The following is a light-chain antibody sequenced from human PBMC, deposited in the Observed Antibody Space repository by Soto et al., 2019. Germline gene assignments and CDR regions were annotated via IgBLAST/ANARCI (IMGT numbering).Light chain of an antibody. Sequence: TLRASLGDRVTITLRASQSVRNWLAWHQQKPGRATQLLIYDSSTLEHGVPSRFRGSVSGAEFTLTINGLQPAEVSTYYWYQYSGYLPQTFAEGTMADI. V-gene: IGKV1-5*01. J-gene: IGKJ1*01. CDR1: QSVRNW. CDR2: DSS. CDR3: YQYSGYLPQT.